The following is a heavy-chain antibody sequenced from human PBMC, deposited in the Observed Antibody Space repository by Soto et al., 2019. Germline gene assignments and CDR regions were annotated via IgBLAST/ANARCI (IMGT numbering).Heavy chain of an antibody. CDR1: GYTLTELS. CDR3: ATGKDYYDSSGYYYSHPGIY. CDR2: FDPEDGET. Sequence: ASVKVSCKVSGYTLTELSMHWVRQAPGKGLEWMGGFDPEDGETIYAQKFQGRVTMTEDTSTDTAYMELSSLRSEDTAVYYCATGKDYYDSSGYYYSHPGIYWGQGTLVTVSS. V-gene: IGHV1-24*01. D-gene: IGHD3-22*01. J-gene: IGHJ4*02.